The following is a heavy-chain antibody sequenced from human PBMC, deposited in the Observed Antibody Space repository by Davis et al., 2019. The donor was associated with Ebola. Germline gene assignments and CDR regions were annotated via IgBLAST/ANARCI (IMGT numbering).Heavy chain of an antibody. Sequence: GGSLRLSCAASGFTFSNYAMSWVRQAPGKGLEWVSTISGSGTSTFYADSVKGRFTISRDNAKNSLYLQMNSLRDEDTAVYYCAARYGDYAPIDYWGQGTLVTVSS. V-gene: IGHV3-23*01. CDR1: GFTFSNYA. D-gene: IGHD4-17*01. CDR2: ISGSGTST. J-gene: IGHJ4*02. CDR3: AARYGDYAPIDY.